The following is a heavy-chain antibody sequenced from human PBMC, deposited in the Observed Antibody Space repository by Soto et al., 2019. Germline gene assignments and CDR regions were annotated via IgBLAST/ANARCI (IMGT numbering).Heavy chain of an antibody. CDR3: ARMAYYYDSSGRGWFDP. D-gene: IGHD3-22*01. V-gene: IGHV2-70*01. Sequence: SGPTLVNPTQTLTLTCTFSGFSLSTSGMCVSWIRQPPGKALEWLALIDWDDDKYYSTSLKTRLTISKDTSKNQVVLTMTNMDPVDTAMYYCARMAYYYDSSGRGWFDPWGQGTLVTVSS. J-gene: IGHJ5*02. CDR2: IDWDDDK. CDR1: GFSLSTSGMC.